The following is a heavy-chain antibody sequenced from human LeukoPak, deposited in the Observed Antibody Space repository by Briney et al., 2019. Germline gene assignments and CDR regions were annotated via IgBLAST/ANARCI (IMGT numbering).Heavy chain of an antibody. V-gene: IGHV3-7*04. CDR3: ARVAARPTLVDY. J-gene: IGHJ4*02. Sequence: GGSLRLSCAASGFTFSSYWMSWVRQAPGKGLEWVANIKQDGSEKYYVDSVKGRFTIARANAKNSLYLQMNSLSAEDTAVYCCARVAARPTLVDYWGQGTLVTVSS. CDR2: IKQDGSEK. D-gene: IGHD6-6*01. CDR1: GFTFSSYW.